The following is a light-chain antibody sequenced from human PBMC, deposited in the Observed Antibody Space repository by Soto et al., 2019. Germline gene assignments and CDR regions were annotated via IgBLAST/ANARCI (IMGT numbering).Light chain of an antibody. CDR3: QQSYSIPMYT. Sequence: DIQMTQSPSSLYASAGDRVTITCRASQNINNHLNWYQHKPGKAPKLLIYAASILHSGVPSRFSGSGARTNFTRHSRSLHREECATYSCQQSYSIPMYTFGQGTNLDIK. CDR2: AAS. V-gene: IGKV1-39*01. CDR1: QNINNH. J-gene: IGKJ2*01.